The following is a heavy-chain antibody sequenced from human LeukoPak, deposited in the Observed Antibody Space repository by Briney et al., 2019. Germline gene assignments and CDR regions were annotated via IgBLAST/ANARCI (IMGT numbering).Heavy chain of an antibody. D-gene: IGHD6-19*01. J-gene: IGHJ4*02. Sequence: GRSLRLSCAASGFTFSSYGMHWVRQAPGKGLEWVAVIWYDGSNKYYADSVKGRFTISRDNSKNTLYLQMNSLRAKDTAVYYCARVEGTGSGWPFDYWGQGTLVTVSS. CDR2: IWYDGSNK. CDR1: GFTFSSYG. V-gene: IGHV3-33*01. CDR3: ARVEGTGSGWPFDY.